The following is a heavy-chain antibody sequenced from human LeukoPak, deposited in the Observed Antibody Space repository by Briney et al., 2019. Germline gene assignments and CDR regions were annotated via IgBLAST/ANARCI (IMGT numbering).Heavy chain of an antibody. CDR3: AASTYGSGAYGGFDS. V-gene: IGHV5-51*04. J-gene: IGHJ4*02. D-gene: IGHD3-10*01. CDR2: MYPGDSDT. Sequence: GESLKISCKGSGYTFTNYWIGWVRQMPGKGLEWMGIMYPGDSDTRYSPSFQGQVTTSADKPESTTYLQWSSLKASDTAIYYCAASTYGSGAYGGFDSWGQGTLVSVSS. CDR1: GYTFTNYW.